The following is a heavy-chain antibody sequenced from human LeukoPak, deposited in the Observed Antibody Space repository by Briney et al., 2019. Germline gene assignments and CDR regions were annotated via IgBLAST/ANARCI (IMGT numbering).Heavy chain of an antibody. CDR3: ARSAARTLNYFDY. D-gene: IGHD6-13*01. V-gene: IGHV4-59*01. CDR2: IYYSGST. CDR1: GGSISSYY. J-gene: IGHJ4*02. Sequence: PSETLSLTCTVSGGSISSYYWSWIRQPPGKGLEWIGYIYYSGSTNYNPSLKSRVTISVDTSKNQFSLKLSSVTAADTAVYYCARSAARTLNYFDYWGQGTLVTVSS.